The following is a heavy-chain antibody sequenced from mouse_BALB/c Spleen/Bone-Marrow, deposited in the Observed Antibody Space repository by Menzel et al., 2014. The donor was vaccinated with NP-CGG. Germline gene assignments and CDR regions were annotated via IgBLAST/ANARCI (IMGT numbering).Heavy chain of an antibody. V-gene: IGHV1-63*02. Sequence: QVQLQQSGAELVRPGTSVKISCKASGYTFTNYYLGWVKQRPGHGLEWIGDIYPGGGYTNYNEEFKGKATLTTDTSSSTAYMQLSGLTSGDSAVYFCARDSNFKDYFDYWGQGTTLTVSS. D-gene: IGHD2-5*01. J-gene: IGHJ2*01. CDR2: IYPGGGYT. CDR1: GYTFTNYY. CDR3: ARDSNFKDYFDY.